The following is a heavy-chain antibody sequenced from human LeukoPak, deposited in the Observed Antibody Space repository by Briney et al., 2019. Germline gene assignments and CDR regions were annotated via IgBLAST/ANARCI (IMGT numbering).Heavy chain of an antibody. CDR1: GGSISSYY. J-gene: IGHJ5*02. CDR3: ARASGGSYFRFDP. CDR2: IYYSGST. D-gene: IGHD1-26*01. Sequence: SETLSLTCTVSGGSISSYYWSWIRQPPGKGLEWIGYIYYSGSTNYNPSLKSRVTISVDTSKNQFSLKLSSVTAADTAVYYCARASGGSYFRFDPWGQGTLVTVSS. V-gene: IGHV4-59*01.